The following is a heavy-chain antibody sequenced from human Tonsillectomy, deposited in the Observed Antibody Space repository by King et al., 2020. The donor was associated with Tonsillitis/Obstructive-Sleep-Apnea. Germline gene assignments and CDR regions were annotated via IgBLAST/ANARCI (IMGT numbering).Heavy chain of an antibody. Sequence: QVQLVESGAEVKKPGASVKVSCKASGYTLTKYYMHWVRQAPGQGLEWMGIIHPSGGSTSYAQKFQGRVTMTRDTSTGTVYMEMRSLRSEDTDVYYCGGDIRMITFGGVVVMGAYWGQGTLVTVSS. V-gene: IGHV1-46*01. CDR3: GGDIRMITFGGVVVMGAY. D-gene: IGHD3-16*02. J-gene: IGHJ4*02. CDR2: IHPSGGST. CDR1: GYTLTKYY.